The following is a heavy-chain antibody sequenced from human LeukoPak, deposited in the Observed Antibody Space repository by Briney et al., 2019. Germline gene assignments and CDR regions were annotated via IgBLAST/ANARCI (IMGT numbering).Heavy chain of an antibody. CDR1: GYTFTGYY. J-gene: IGHJ4*02. Sequence: GASVKVSCKASGYTFTGYYMHWVRQAPGQGLEWMGWINPNSGGTNYAQKFQGRVTMTRDTSISTAYMELSRLRSDDTAVYYCARDTPRPVPRGFEYWGQGTLVTVSS. V-gene: IGHV1-2*02. CDR3: ARDTPRPVPRGFEY. CDR2: INPNSGGT.